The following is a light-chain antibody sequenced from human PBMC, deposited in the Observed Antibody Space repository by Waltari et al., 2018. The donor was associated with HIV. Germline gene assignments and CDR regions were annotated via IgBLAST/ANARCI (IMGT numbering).Light chain of an antibody. V-gene: IGLV3-25*03. CDR3: QSADSNASLWV. CDR1: ALPKQY. Sequence: SYELTQPPSVSVSPGQTPRITCSGDALPKQYAYWYQQRPGQAPGLVIYKDTERPSGIPERFSGSSSGTTATLTIIGVQAQDEADYHCQSADSNASLWVFGGGTKLTVL. J-gene: IGLJ3*02. CDR2: KDT.